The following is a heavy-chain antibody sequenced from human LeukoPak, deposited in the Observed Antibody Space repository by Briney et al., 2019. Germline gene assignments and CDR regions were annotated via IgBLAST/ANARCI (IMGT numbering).Heavy chain of an antibody. Sequence: PSETLSITCTISGRPISRQPRRSIPQPPGKGLECIVYIYYTCSTTYNPSLKSRVTISVDTSKNQFSLKLSSVTAADTAVYYCARGDGIVDYWGQGTLVTVSS. D-gene: IGHD1-14*01. CDR2: IYYTCST. CDR3: ARGDGIVDY. J-gene: IGHJ4*02. V-gene: IGHV4-59*11. CDR1: GRPISRQP.